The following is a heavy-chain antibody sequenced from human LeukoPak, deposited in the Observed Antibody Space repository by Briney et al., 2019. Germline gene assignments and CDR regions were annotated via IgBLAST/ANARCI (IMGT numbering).Heavy chain of an antibody. D-gene: IGHD6-6*01. CDR3: ARVVFSSSLDY. V-gene: IGHV3-30-3*01. J-gene: IGHJ4*02. Sequence: GGSLRLSCAASGFTFSSYAMHWVRQAPGKGLEWVAVIPYDGSNKYYADSVKGRITISRDNSKNTLYLQMNSLRAEDTAVYYCARVVFSSSLDYWGQGTLVTVSS. CDR1: GFTFSSYA. CDR2: IPYDGSNK.